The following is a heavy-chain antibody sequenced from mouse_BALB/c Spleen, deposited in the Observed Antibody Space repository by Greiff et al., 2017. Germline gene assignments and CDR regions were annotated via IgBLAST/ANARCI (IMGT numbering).Heavy chain of an antibody. D-gene: IGHD1-1*01. CDR1: GFNIKDYY. CDR3: NGFITNAMDY. J-gene: IGHJ4*01. V-gene: IGHV14-4*02. CDR2: IDPENGDT. Sequence: EVQLQQSGAELVRSGASVKLSCTASGFNIKDYYMHWVKQRPEQGLEWIGWIDPENGDTEYAPKFQGKATMTADTSSNTAYLQLSSLTSEDTAVYYCNGFITNAMDYWGQGTSVTVSS.